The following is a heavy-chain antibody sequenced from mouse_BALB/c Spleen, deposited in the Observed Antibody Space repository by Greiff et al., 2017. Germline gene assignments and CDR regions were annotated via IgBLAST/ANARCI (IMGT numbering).Heavy chain of an antibody. V-gene: IGHV10S3*01. CDR3: VRENPAWFAY. J-gene: IGHJ3*01. Sequence: GGGLVQPKGSLKLSCAASGFTFNTNAMNWVRQAPGKGLEWVARIRSKSNNYATYYADSVKDRFTISRDDSQSMLYLQMNNLKTEDTAMYYCVRENPAWFAYWGQGTLVTVSA. CDR2: IRSKSNNYAT. CDR1: GFTFNTNA.